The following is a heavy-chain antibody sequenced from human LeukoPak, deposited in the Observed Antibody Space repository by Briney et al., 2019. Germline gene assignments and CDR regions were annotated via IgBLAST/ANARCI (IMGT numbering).Heavy chain of an antibody. J-gene: IGHJ6*02. V-gene: IGHV1-58*01. CDR2: IVVGSGNT. Sequence: ASVKVSCKASGFTFTSSAVQWVRQARGQRLEWIGWIVVGSGNTNYAQKFQERVTITRDMSTSTAYMELSSLRSEDTAVYYCADSSGYYYERRVHYYYGMDVWGQGTTVTVSS. D-gene: IGHD3-22*01. CDR1: GFTFTSSA. CDR3: ADSSGYYYERRVHYYYGMDV.